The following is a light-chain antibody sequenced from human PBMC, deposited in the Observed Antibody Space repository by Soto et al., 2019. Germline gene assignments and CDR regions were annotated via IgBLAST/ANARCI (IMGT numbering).Light chain of an antibody. CDR2: GSS. CDR3: QQYGSSPRT. V-gene: IGKV3-20*01. J-gene: IGKJ1*01. Sequence: EMVLTQSPGTLSLSPGERATLSCRASQSLSSYLAWYQQKPGQAPRLLIYGSSSRATGIPDRFSGSGSGTDFTFTISRLEPEDFAVYYCQQYGSSPRTFGQGTRVEIK. CDR1: QSLSSY.